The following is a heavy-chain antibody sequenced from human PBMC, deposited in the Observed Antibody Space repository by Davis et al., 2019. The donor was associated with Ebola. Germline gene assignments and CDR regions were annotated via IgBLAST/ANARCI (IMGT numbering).Heavy chain of an antibody. V-gene: IGHV1-18*01. Sequence: ASVKVSCKASGYTFTSYGINWVRQAPGQGLEWMGWISGNNGNTNYAQKLQGRVTLTADTSTSTAYMELRNLGSDDTAVYYCARSKQNYYDSTGYYYALNWFDPWGHGTLVTVSS. CDR1: GYTFTSYG. D-gene: IGHD3-22*01. J-gene: IGHJ5*02. CDR2: ISGNNGNT. CDR3: ARSKQNYYDSTGYYYALNWFDP.